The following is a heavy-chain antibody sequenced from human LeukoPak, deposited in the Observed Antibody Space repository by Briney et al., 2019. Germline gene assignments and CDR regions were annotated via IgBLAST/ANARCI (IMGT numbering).Heavy chain of an antibody. J-gene: IGHJ5*02. D-gene: IGHD2-2*01. V-gene: IGHV3-23*01. Sequence: EGSLRLSCAASRFTFSSYTMSLVRQAPGKGLDWVSAISGSGDSAYYADSVKGRFIISRDNSKNTLYLQMNSLRAEDTAVYYCAKDIVVVPAAPNWFDPWGQGTLVTVSS. CDR2: ISGSGDSA. CDR3: AKDIVVVPAAPNWFDP. CDR1: RFTFSSYT.